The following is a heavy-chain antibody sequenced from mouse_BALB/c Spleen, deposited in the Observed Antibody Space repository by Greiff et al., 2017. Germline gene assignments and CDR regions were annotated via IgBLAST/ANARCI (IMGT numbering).Heavy chain of an antibody. D-gene: IGHD1-1*01. Sequence: EVHLVESGGGLVTPGRSLKLSCAASGFSFSSYAMSWVRQTPEKRLEWVASISSGGSTYYPDSVKARFTISRDNARNILYLQMSSLRSEDTAMYYCTRGDGSSPFDNGGQGTTLTVSS. CDR1: GFSFSSYA. CDR3: TRGDGSSPFDN. J-gene: IGHJ2*01. CDR2: ISSGGST. V-gene: IGHV5-6-5*01.